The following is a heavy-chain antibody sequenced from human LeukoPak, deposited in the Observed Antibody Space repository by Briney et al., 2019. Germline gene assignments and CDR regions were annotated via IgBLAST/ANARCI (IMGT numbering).Heavy chain of an antibody. V-gene: IGHV4-59*11. CDR1: GASISSHY. D-gene: IGHD6-13*01. Sequence: SETLSLTCAVSGASISSHYWSWIRQPPGKGLEWIGYINYSGSTNYNPSLKSRVTISVDTSKNQFSLKLSSVTAADTAIYYCARGLSAAAGLDYWGQGTLVTVSS. J-gene: IGHJ4*02. CDR2: INYSGST. CDR3: ARGLSAAAGLDY.